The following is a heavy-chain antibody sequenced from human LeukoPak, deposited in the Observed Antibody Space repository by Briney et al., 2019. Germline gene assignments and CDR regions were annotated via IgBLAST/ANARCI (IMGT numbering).Heavy chain of an antibody. CDR1: GFTFSTYG. D-gene: IGHD6-13*01. CDR2: IRYDGSNK. V-gene: IGHV3-30*02. Sequence: GGSLRLSCAASGFTFSTYGMHWVRQAPGKGLEWVSFIRYDGSNKYYADSVKGRFTISRDNPKNTLYLQMNSLRAEDTAVYYCARESYSSSWFENYYYYYYMDVWGKGTTVTVSS. CDR3: ARESYSSSWFENYYYYYYMDV. J-gene: IGHJ6*03.